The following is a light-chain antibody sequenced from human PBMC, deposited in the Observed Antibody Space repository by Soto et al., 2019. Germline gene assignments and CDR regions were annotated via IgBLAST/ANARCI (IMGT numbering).Light chain of an antibody. J-gene: IGKJ1*01. CDR1: QSISSW. CDR2: DAS. CDR3: QQYNSYWT. Sequence: DIQMTQSPSTLSASVGDRVTIKCRASQSISSWLAWYQQKPGKAPKLLIYDASSLESGVPSRFSGSGSGTEFTLTISSLQPDDFATYYCQQYNSYWTFGQGTKV. V-gene: IGKV1-5*01.